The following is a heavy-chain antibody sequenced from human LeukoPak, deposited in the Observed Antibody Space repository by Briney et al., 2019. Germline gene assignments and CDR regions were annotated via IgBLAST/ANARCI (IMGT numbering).Heavy chain of an antibody. CDR2: IKDDGSDK. CDR1: GFTFSSYA. D-gene: IGHD4/OR15-4a*01. CDR3: ARGPAYGARCDYLDY. V-gene: IGHV3-7*01. Sequence: GGSLRLSCAASGFTFSSYAMNWVRQAPGKGLEWVANIKDDGSDKYYVDSVKGRFTISKDNAKNSLFLQMNSLRVEDTAVYYCARGPAYGARCDYLDYWGQGALVTVSS. J-gene: IGHJ4*02.